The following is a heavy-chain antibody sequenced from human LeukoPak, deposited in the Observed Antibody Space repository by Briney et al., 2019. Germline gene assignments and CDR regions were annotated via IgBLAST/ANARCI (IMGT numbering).Heavy chain of an antibody. V-gene: IGHV3-33*06. CDR2: IWYDGSNK. Sequence: GGSLRLSCAASGLTFSTYGMHWVRQAPGKGLEWVALIWYDGSNKYYADSVKGRFTISRDNSKNTLYLQMNSLRAEDTAVYYCAKDLRYYDFWSGLADYWGQGTLVTVSS. D-gene: IGHD3-3*01. CDR1: GLTFSTYG. CDR3: AKDLRYYDFWSGLADY. J-gene: IGHJ4*02.